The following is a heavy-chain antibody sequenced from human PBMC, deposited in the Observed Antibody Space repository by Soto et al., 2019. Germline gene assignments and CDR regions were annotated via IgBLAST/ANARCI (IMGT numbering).Heavy chain of an antibody. J-gene: IGHJ5*02. V-gene: IGHV1-69*04. CDR1: GGTFSSYT. Sequence: SVKVSCKASGGTFSSYTISWVRQAPGQGLEWMGRIIPILGIANYAQKFQGRVTITADKSTSTAYMELSSLRSEDTAVYYCARDLVVVVAGPGTIQFDPWGQGTLVTVSS. D-gene: IGHD2-15*01. CDR3: ARDLVVVVAGPGTIQFDP. CDR2: IIPILGIA.